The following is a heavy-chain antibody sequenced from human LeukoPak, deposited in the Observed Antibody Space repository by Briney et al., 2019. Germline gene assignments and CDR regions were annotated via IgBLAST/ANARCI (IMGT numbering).Heavy chain of an antibody. CDR3: AREGTLGVYFDY. CDR1: GFTFSSHA. CDR2: ISYDGSNK. V-gene: IGHV3-30-3*01. Sequence: GGSLRLSCAASGFTFSSHAMHWVRQAPGKGLEWVAVISYDGSNKYYADSVKGRFTISRDNSKNTLYLQMNSLRAEDTAVYYCAREGTLGVYFDYWGQGTLVTVSS. J-gene: IGHJ4*02.